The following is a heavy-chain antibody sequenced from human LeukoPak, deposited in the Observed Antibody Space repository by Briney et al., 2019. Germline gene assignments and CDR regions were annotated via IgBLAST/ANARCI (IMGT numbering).Heavy chain of an antibody. Sequence: PGGSLRLSCAASEFTFSDYWMSWVRQAPGKGLEWVANIKQDGTEKYYVDPVKGRFTVSRDNSKNSLYLLMNSLRAEDTAVYYCARDSRYGTRRFDYWGQGTLVTASS. D-gene: IGHD5-18*01. J-gene: IGHJ4*02. CDR1: EFTFSDYW. V-gene: IGHV3-7*01. CDR2: IKQDGTEK. CDR3: ARDSRYGTRRFDY.